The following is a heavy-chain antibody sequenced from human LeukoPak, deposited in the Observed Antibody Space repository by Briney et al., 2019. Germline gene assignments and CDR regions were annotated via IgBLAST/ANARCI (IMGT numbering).Heavy chain of an antibody. CDR2: ISGSGDST. V-gene: IGHV3-23*01. J-gene: IGHJ4*02. D-gene: IGHD5-12*01. CDR3: AKDWARDSGYGGKHDY. CDR1: GFTFSSYA. Sequence: GGSLRLSCAASGFTFSSYAMSWVRQAPGKGLEWVSAISGSGDSTYYADSVKGRFTVSRDNSKNTLYLQMNSLRAEDTAVYYCAKDWARDSGYGGKHDYWGQGTLVTVSS.